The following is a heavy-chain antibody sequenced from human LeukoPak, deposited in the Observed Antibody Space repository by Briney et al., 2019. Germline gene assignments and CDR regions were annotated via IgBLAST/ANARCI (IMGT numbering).Heavy chain of an antibody. CDR1: GYTFTGYY. J-gene: IGHJ4*02. Sequence: ASVKVSCKASGYTFTGYYMHWVRQAPGQGLEWMGWINPNSGGTNYAQKFQGRVTMTRDTSISTAYMELSRLRSDDTAVYSCGRGGGDSSGYYPSYDYWGQGTLVTVSS. D-gene: IGHD3-22*01. CDR2: INPNSGGT. V-gene: IGHV1-2*02. CDR3: GRGGGDSSGYYPSYDY.